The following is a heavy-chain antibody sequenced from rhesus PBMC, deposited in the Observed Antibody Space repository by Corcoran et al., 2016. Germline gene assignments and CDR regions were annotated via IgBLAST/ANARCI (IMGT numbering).Heavy chain of an antibody. Sequence: QVQLQESGPGLVKPSETLSLTCAVSGGSISGYYWSWIRQSPGKGLEGIAKIDGNIAGTNYNPSLKSRVTISIDTSKNQFSLKLSSVTAADTAVYYCASSRSKVAIIRDYWGQGVLVTVSS. D-gene: IGHD3-3*01. CDR3: ASSRSKVAIIRDY. CDR1: GGSISGYY. CDR2: IDGNIAGT. J-gene: IGHJ4*01. V-gene: IGHV4-81*01.